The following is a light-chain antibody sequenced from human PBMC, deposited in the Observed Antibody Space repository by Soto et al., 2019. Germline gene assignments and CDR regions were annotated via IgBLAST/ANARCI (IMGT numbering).Light chain of an antibody. CDR2: DDN. V-gene: IGLV1-51*01. CDR1: SSNIGYNY. Sequence: SVLTQPPSVSAAPGQKVTISCSGSSSNIGYNYVSWYQQFPGTAPKLLIYDDNKGPSGLPDRFSGSKSGTSATLDITGLQTGDEADYYCATWDSSLSAVVFGGGTKLTVL. CDR3: ATWDSSLSAVV. J-gene: IGLJ2*01.